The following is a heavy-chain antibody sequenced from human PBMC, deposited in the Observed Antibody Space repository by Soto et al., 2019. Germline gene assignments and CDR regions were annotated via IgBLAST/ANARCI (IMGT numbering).Heavy chain of an antibody. Sequence: GSLRLSCAASGFTFTNAWMTWVRQGPGKGLEWVGRIKSKSDGGTIDYAAPVKGRFTISRDDSKNTLYLQMNSLKTEDTAVYYCTTGPNLRPLAAFDTWGQGTVVTVSS. V-gene: IGHV3-15*01. CDR3: TTGPNLRPLAAFDT. CDR2: IKSKSDGGTI. CDR1: GFTFTNAW. J-gene: IGHJ3*02.